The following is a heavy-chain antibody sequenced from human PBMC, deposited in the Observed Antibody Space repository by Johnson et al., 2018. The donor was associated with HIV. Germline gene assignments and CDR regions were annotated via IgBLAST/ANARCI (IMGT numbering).Heavy chain of an antibody. V-gene: IGHV3-20*04. D-gene: IGHD2-2*03. CDR3: ARVLGYCTSTSCHDAFDI. Sequence: VQLVESGGGVVRPGGSLRLSCAASGFTFDNCGMSWVRQAPGKGLEWFSGTNWNGGNTGYADSVKGRFTISRDNAKNSLYLQMNRLRAEDTALYYCARVLGYCTSTSCHDAFDIWGQGTMVTVSS. J-gene: IGHJ3*02. CDR2: TNWNGGNT. CDR1: GFTFDNCG.